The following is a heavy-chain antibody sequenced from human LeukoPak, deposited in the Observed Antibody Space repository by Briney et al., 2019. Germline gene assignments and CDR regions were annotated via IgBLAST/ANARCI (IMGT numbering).Heavy chain of an antibody. D-gene: IGHD6-13*01. CDR1: GYTFTGYY. CDR2: INPSSGGT. J-gene: IGHJ4*02. CDR3: ARSSRGNIAAAFNFDY. Sequence: ASVKVSCKASGYTFTGYYMHWVRQAPGQGLEWMGWINPSSGGTNYAQKFQGRVTMTRDTSISTAYMELSRLRSDDTAVYYCARSSRGNIAAAFNFDYWGQGTLVNVSS. V-gene: IGHV1-2*02.